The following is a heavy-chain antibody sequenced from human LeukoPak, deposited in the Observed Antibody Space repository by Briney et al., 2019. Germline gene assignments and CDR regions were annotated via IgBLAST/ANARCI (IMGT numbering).Heavy chain of an antibody. CDR2: FDPEDGET. V-gene: IGHV1-24*01. J-gene: IGHJ3*02. D-gene: IGHD6-13*01. CDR1: GYTLTELS. Sequence: ASVKVSCKVSGYTLTELSMHWVRQAPGKGLEWMGGFDPEDGETIYAQKFQGRVTMTEDTSTDTAYMELSSLRSEDTAVHYCATGIAAAGTGAFDIWGQGTMVTVSS. CDR3: ATGIAAAGTGAFDI.